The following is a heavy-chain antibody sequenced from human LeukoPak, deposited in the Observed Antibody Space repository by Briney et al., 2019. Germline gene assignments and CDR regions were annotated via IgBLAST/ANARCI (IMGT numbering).Heavy chain of an antibody. CDR3: ARAHRFLEWLSWFDP. D-gene: IGHD3-3*01. J-gene: IGHJ5*02. CDR1: GYTFTGYY. V-gene: IGHV1-2*02. Sequence: ASVTVSFKASGYTFTGYYMHWVRQAPGQGLEWMGWINPNSGGTNYAQKFQGRVTMTRDTSISTAYMELSRLRSDDTAVYYCARAHRFLEWLSWFDPWGQGTLVTVSS. CDR2: INPNSGGT.